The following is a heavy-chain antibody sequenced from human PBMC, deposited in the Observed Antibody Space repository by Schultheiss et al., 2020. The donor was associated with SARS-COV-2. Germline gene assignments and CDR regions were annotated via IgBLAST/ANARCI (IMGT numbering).Heavy chain of an antibody. Sequence: GGSLRLSCAASGFTFSSYWMSWVRQAPGKGLEWVSYISSSSSTIYYADSVKGRFTISRDNAKNSLYLQMNSLRAEDTAVYYCARISASLWFGEFADYWGQGTLVTAPS. J-gene: IGHJ4*02. CDR3: ARISASLWFGEFADY. CDR1: GFTFSSYW. CDR2: ISSSSSTI. V-gene: IGHV3-48*04. D-gene: IGHD3-10*01.